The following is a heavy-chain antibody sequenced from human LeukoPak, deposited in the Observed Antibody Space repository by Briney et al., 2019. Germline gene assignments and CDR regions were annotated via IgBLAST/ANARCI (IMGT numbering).Heavy chain of an antibody. D-gene: IGHD2-21*01. CDR3: ARDDCGNTCYPGGY. J-gene: IGHJ4*02. CDR1: GYTFSRYV. CDR2: INAGNGGT. V-gene: IGHV1-3*01. Sequence: ASVKVSCKASGYTFSRYVVHWVRQAPGQRPEWMGWINAGNGGTKYSQNFQGRVTITWDRSANTAYMELSSLTSEDTALYYCARDDCGNTCYPGGYGGQGPLVTVSS.